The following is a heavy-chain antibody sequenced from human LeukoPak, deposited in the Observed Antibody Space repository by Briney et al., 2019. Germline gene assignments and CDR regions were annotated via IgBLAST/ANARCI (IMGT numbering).Heavy chain of an antibody. V-gene: IGHV4-4*07. D-gene: IGHD6-13*01. CDR1: GGSIVSHY. Sequence: SETLSLTCTVSGGSIVSHYWNWIRQPAGRGLEWIGRFYASGTTNTSPSLKSRVTMSVDTSKNQFSLKLSSVTAADTAVYYCAKDSSTWGNLAGHFDSWGQGTLVTVSS. CDR2: FYASGTT. CDR3: AKDSSTWGNLAGHFDS. J-gene: IGHJ4*02.